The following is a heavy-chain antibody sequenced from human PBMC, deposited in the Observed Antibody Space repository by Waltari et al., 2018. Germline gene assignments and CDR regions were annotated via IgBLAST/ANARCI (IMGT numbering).Heavy chain of an antibody. CDR1: GGSFSGYY. CDR3: ASWVTMVRGTPQSFDY. J-gene: IGHJ4*02. D-gene: IGHD3-10*01. CDR2: INHRGST. Sequence: QVQLQQWGAGLLKPSETLSLTCAVYGGSFSGYYWSWIRQPPGKGLEWIGEINHRGSTNYTPSRKSRVTISVDTSKNQFSLKLSSVTAADTAVYYCASWVTMVRGTPQSFDYWGQGTLVTVSS. V-gene: IGHV4-34*01.